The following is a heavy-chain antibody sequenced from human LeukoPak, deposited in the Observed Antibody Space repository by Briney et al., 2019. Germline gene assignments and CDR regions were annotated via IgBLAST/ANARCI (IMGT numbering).Heavy chain of an antibody. CDR3: AKAPRYCSGGSCSSPLYYFDY. Sequence: GGSLRLSCAASGFTFSSYAMSWVRQAPGKGLEWVSAISGSGGSTYYADSVKGRFTISRDNSKNTLYLQMSSLRAEDTAVYYCAKAPRYCSGGSCSSPLYYFDYWGQGTLVTVSS. D-gene: IGHD2-15*01. CDR1: GFTFSSYA. V-gene: IGHV3-23*01. CDR2: ISGSGGST. J-gene: IGHJ4*02.